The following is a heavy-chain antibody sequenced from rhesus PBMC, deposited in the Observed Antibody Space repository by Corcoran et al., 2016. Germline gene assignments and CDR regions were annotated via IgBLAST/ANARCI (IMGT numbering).Heavy chain of an antibody. J-gene: IGHJ6*01. CDR3: ARDRRYCSGIYCYYYGLDS. CDR1: GASISSNY. V-gene: IGHV4S2*01. D-gene: IGHD2-27*01. CDR2: IYGRRGTT. Sequence: QVQLQESGPGLVKPSETLPLTCAVSGASISSNYWSWIRQAPGKGLEGIGRIYGRRGTTAYTPSLKLRVTISIDTSKTQFSLKLSSVTAADPAVYYCARDRRYCSGIYCYYYGLDSWGQGVVVTVSS.